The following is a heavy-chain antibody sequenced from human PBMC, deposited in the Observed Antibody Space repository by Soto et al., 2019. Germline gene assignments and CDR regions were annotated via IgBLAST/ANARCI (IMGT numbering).Heavy chain of an antibody. CDR1: GYTFTSYG. Sequence: QVQLVQSGAEVKKPGASVKVSCKASGYTFTSYGISWVRQAPGQGLEWMGWISAYNGNTNYAQKLQGRVTMTTDTSTSTAYMELRSLRSDDTAGYYCARAPMVRREPRVNWFDPWGQGTLVTVSS. J-gene: IGHJ5*02. CDR2: ISAYNGNT. D-gene: IGHD3-10*01. CDR3: ARAPMVRREPRVNWFDP. V-gene: IGHV1-18*01.